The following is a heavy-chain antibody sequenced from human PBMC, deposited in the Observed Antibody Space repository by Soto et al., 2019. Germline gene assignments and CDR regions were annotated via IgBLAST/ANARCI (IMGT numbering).Heavy chain of an antibody. CDR1: GFTFDSPYSHG. J-gene: IGHJ6*02. CDR2: ISSNGANT. V-gene: IGHV3-23*01. Sequence: GGSLRLSCAASGFTFDSPYSHGMSWVRQSPGKGPEWVSTISSNGANTHYAESVKGRFTISRDNAKNCLYLQMNSLRGEDTALYYCAKDMAHYDFWSNNQRGLDVWGQGTTVTVSS. CDR3: AKDMAHYDFWSNNQRGLDV. D-gene: IGHD3-3*01.